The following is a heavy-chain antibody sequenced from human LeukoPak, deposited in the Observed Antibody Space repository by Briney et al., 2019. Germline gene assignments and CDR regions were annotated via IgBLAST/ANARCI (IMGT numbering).Heavy chain of an antibody. J-gene: IGHJ5*02. CDR1: GGSIISYY. CDR2: IYSSGST. Sequence: SETLSLTCAVSGGSIISYYWSWIRQPPGKGLEWIGYIYSSGSTNYNPSLKSRVTISVDTSKNQFSLKLSFVTAADTAVYYCARDRHGSGSAHSFDPWGQGTLVTVSS. D-gene: IGHD3-10*01. V-gene: IGHV4-59*01. CDR3: ARDRHGSGSAHSFDP.